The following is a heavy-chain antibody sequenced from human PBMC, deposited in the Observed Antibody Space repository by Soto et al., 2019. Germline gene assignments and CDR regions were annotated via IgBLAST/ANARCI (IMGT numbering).Heavy chain of an antibody. CDR3: ARRRRGITMVRGTYAMDV. CDR2: INDFGST. J-gene: IGHJ6*02. CDR1: GESFSGYY. V-gene: IGHV4-34*01. D-gene: IGHD3-10*01. Sequence: QVQLQQWGAGLLKPSETLSLGCAVYGESFSGYYWNWIRQPPGKGLEWIGEINDFGSTNYKPSLASRVTISVDTSKKQFSLRLSSVTAADAAVYYCARRRRGITMVRGTYAMDVWGQGTTVTVSS.